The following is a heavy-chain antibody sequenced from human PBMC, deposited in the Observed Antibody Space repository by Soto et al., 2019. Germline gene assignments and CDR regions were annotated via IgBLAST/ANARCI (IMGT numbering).Heavy chain of an antibody. D-gene: IGHD4-4*01. J-gene: IGHJ4*02. Sequence: EMHLVESGGGLVNPGGSLRLSCAASGFTFSTYSMNWVRQAPGKGLEWVSSISGSGNYTHYADFLRGRFTISRDTAKTSLYLQMNILRAEDTAVYYCAREGINNYNEYYFDSWGQGTVVTVSS. CDR2: ISGSGNYT. CDR3: AREGINNYNEYYFDS. CDR1: GFTFSTYS. V-gene: IGHV3-21*01.